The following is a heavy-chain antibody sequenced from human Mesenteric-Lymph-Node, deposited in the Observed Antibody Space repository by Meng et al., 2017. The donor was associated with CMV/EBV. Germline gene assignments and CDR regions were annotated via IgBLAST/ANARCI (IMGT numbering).Heavy chain of an antibody. CDR3: ASGPLRRVYDY. CDR2: ISSSGSTI. J-gene: IGHJ4*02. V-gene: IGHV3-48*04. CDR1: GFTFSSYA. Sequence: GESLKISCAASGFTFSSYAMHWVRQAPGKGLEWVSYISSSGSTIYYADSVKGRFTISRDNAKNSLYLQMNSLRAEDTAVYYCASGPLRRVYDYWGQGTLVTVSS.